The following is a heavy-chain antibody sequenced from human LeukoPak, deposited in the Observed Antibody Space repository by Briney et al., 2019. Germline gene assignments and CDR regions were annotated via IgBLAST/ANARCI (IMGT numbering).Heavy chain of an antibody. CDR3: ARGTATITWIQLWSPGQFDP. V-gene: IGHV4-4*02. CDR1: GGSISSSNW. Sequence: SGTLSLTCAVSGGSISSSNWWSWVRQPPGKGLEWSGEIYHSGSTNYNPSLKSRVTISVDTSKNQFSLKLSSVTAADTAVYYCARGTATITWIQLWSPGQFDPWGQGTLVTVSS. D-gene: IGHD5-18*01. J-gene: IGHJ5*02. CDR2: IYHSGST.